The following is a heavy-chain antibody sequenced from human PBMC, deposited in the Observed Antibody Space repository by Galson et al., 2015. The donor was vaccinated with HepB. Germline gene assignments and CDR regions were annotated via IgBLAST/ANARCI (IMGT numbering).Heavy chain of an antibody. Sequence: SVKVSCKASGYTFTSYYMHWVRQAPGQGLEWMGIINPSGGSTSYAQKLQGRVTMTRDTSTSTVYMELSSLRSEDTAVYYCARDGVRGYDPFDYWGQGTLVTVSS. D-gene: IGHD5-12*01. J-gene: IGHJ4*02. CDR1: GYTFTSYY. CDR2: INPSGGST. V-gene: IGHV1-46*04. CDR3: ARDGVRGYDPFDY.